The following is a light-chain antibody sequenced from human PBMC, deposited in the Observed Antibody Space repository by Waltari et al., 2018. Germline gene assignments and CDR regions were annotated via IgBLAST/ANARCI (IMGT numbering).Light chain of an antibody. Sequence: DTVLTQSPATLSLPQGERATLSCRASQSVRNFLAWYQQKPGQAPRLLIYDTSNRATGIPARFSGSGFGTDFTLTISSLEPEDFAVYYCQQRSNWPLTFGGGTKVEIK. J-gene: IGKJ4*01. CDR2: DTS. V-gene: IGKV3-11*01. CDR1: QSVRNF. CDR3: QQRSNWPLT.